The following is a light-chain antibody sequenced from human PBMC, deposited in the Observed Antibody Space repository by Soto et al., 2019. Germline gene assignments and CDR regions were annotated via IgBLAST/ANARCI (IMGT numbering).Light chain of an antibody. V-gene: IGLV1-40*01. CDR1: SSNIGAGYD. CDR3: QSYDSSLSGFYV. Sequence: QSVLTQPPSVSGAPGQRVTISCTGSSSNIGAGYDVHWYQQLPGTAPKLLIYGNSNRPSGVPDRFSGSKSGTSASLAITGLQAEDEADYYCQSYDSSLSGFYVFGTWTKVTVL. CDR2: GNS. J-gene: IGLJ1*01.